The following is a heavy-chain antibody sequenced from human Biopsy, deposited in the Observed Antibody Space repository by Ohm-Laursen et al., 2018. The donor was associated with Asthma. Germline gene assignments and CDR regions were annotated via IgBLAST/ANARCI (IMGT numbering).Heavy chain of an antibody. V-gene: IGHV3-30*03. CDR2: ISYDGSNK. CDR3: ASQSSGPDFWSGYYYFDY. J-gene: IGHJ4*02. Sequence: SLRLSCAASGFTFSSYGMHWVRQAPGKGLEWVAVISYDGSNKYYADSVKGRFTTSRDNSKDTLYLQMNSLRAEDTAVYYCASQSSGPDFWSGYYYFDYWGQGTLVTVSS. D-gene: IGHD3-3*01. CDR1: GFTFSSYG.